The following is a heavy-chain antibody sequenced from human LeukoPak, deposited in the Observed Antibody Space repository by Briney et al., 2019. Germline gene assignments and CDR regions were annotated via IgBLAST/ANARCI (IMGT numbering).Heavy chain of an antibody. Sequence: GGSLRFSCAASGFTFSSYTMSWVRQAPGKGLEWVSAISHTSEYTYHADSVKGRFTISRDNSKNTLYLQMNSLRAGDTAMYYCAKGSSAGRPYYFDYWGQGTLVTVSS. J-gene: IGHJ4*02. V-gene: IGHV3-23*01. CDR2: ISHTSEYT. CDR1: GFTFSSYT. CDR3: AKGSSAGRPYYFDY. D-gene: IGHD3-10*01.